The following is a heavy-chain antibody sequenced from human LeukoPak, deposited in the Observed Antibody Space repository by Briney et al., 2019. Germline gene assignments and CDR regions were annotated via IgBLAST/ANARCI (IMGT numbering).Heavy chain of an antibody. CDR3: ARGPHDFWSGYYSHYFDY. J-gene: IGHJ4*02. D-gene: IGHD3-3*01. V-gene: IGHV4-34*01. CDR2: INHSGST. CDR1: GGSFSGYY. Sequence: PSETLSLTCAVYGGSFSGYYWSWIRQPPGKGLEWIGEINHSGSTNYNPSLKSRVTISVDTSKNQFSLKLSSVTAADTAVYYCARGPHDFWSGYYSHYFDYWGQGTLVTVSS.